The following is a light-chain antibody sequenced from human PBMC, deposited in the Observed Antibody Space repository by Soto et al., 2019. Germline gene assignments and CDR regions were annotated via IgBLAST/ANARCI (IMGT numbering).Light chain of an antibody. CDR1: SSDVGGYNY. CDR2: EVS. Sequence: QSALTQPPSASGSPGQSVTISCTGTSSDVGGYNYVSWYQQHPGKAPRLIIYEVSERPSGVSNRFSGSKSGNTASLVISGLQAEDEADYYCSSYRTGSRVFGGGTKLTVL. CDR3: SSYRTGSRV. J-gene: IGLJ2*01. V-gene: IGLV2-8*01.